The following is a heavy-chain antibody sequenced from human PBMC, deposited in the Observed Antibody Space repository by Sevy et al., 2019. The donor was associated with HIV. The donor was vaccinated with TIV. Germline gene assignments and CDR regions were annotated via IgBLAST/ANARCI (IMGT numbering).Heavy chain of an antibody. Sequence: GGSLRLSCVASGFTLNSYWMSWVRQAPGKRLEWVANIKQDGSVKYYVDSVKGRFTISRDNARNLLYLQMNSLRAEDTALYYCARAIAADGSFWGQGTLVTVSS. CDR3: ARAIAADGSF. J-gene: IGHJ4*02. CDR2: IKQDGSVK. V-gene: IGHV3-7*01. D-gene: IGHD6-13*01. CDR1: GFTLNSYW.